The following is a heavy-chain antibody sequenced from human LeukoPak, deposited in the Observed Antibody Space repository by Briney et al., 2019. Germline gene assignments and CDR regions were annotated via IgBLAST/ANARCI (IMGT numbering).Heavy chain of an antibody. Sequence: GGSLRLSCAASGFTFSSYGMHWVRQAPGKGLEWVAVISYDGSNKYYADSVKGRFTISRDNSKNTLYLQMNSLRAEDTAVYYCARDGGSGSYYNPEGMDVWGQGTTVTVSS. V-gene: IGHV3-30*03. D-gene: IGHD3-10*01. CDR1: GFTFSSYG. CDR3: ARDGGSGSYYNPEGMDV. CDR2: ISYDGSNK. J-gene: IGHJ6*02.